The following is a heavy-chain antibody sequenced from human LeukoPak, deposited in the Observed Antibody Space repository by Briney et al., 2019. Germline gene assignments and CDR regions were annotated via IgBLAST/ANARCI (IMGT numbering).Heavy chain of an antibody. CDR2: ISYDGSNE. D-gene: IGHD3-9*01. Sequence: GGSLRLSYAASGFTFSSYVMHWVRQAPGKGLEWVASISYDGSNEYYADSVKGRFTISRDNAKNSLYLQINSLRAEDTAVYYCARDKGSTGYDILTGLYYDYYYMDVWGRGTTVTISS. J-gene: IGHJ6*03. V-gene: IGHV3-30*04. CDR1: GFTFSSYV. CDR3: ARDKGSTGYDILTGLYYDYYYMDV.